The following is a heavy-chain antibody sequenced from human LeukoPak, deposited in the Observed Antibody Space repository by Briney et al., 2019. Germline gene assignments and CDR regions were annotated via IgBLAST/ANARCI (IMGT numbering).Heavy chain of an antibody. D-gene: IGHD1-26*01. CDR1: GFTFSAYN. CDR3: ARDPYSGNYGPYYYYYMDV. V-gene: IGHV3-21*04. CDR2: ITNTGTYS. J-gene: IGHJ6*03. Sequence: GGSLRLSCAASGFTFSAYNMNWVRQAPGKALEWVSSITNTGTYSFYGDSVKGRFTISRDNARNSLYLQMNGLRPEDTAVYYCARDPYSGNYGPYYYYYMDVWGKGTTVTISS.